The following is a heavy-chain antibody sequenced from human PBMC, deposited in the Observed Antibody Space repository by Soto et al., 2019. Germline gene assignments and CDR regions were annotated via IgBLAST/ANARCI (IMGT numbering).Heavy chain of an antibody. V-gene: IGHV3-21*01. D-gene: IGHD2-15*01. CDR2: ISPSTRHI. CDR1: GFTFSSCT. J-gene: IGHJ6*02. CDR3: AGCSGGACDQRYGMDV. Sequence: EVHLVESGGGLVKPGGSLRLSCAVSGFTFSSCTMNWVRQAPGKGLEWVSSISPSTRHIYYADSVKGRFTISRDNAKNSLFLQMNSLRAEDTAVYYCAGCSGGACDQRYGMDVWGQGTTVTVSS.